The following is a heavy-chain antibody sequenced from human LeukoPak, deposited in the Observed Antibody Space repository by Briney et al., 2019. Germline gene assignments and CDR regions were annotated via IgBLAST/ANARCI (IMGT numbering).Heavy chain of an antibody. J-gene: IGHJ3*02. V-gene: IGHV4-59*01. CDR2: IYYSGST. Sequence: KTSETLSLTCTVSGGSISSYYWSWIRQPPGKGLEWIGYIYYSGSTNYNPSLKSRVAKSVDTSKNQFSLKLSSVTAADTAVYYCAGIYGGNSPDAFDIWGQGTMVTVSS. D-gene: IGHD4-23*01. CDR3: AGIYGGNSPDAFDI. CDR1: GGSISSYY.